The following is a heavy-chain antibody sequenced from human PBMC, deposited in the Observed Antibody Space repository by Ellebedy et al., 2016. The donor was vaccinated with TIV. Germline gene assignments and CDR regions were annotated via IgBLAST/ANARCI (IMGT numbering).Heavy chain of an antibody. D-gene: IGHD3-9*01. CDR3: ARDRHILTGYYEFDP. CDR2: IKSKTDGGTT. J-gene: IGHJ5*02. Sequence: GESLKISXAASGFTFSNAWMSWVRQAPGKGLEWVGRIKSKTDGGTTDYAAPVKGRFTISRDDSKNTLYLQMNSLKTEDTAVYYCARDRHILTGYYEFDPWGQGTLVTVSS. CDR1: GFTFSNAW. V-gene: IGHV3-15*01.